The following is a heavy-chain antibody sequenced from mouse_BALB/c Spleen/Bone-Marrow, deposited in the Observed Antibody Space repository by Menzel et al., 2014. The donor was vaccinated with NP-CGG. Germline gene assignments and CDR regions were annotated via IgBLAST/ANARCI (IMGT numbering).Heavy chain of an antibody. V-gene: IGHV2-9*02. CDR3: ARGAYYRFFDY. CDR2: IXTGGST. D-gene: IGHD2-14*01. J-gene: IGHJ2*01. CDR1: GFSLTSNG. Sequence: VMLVESGPGLVAPSQSLSITCTVSGFSLTSNGVHWVRQPPGKGLEWLGVIXTGGSTNYNSALMSRLSISKDNSKSQVFLKMNSLQTDDTAMYYCARGAYYRFFDYWGQGTTLTVSS.